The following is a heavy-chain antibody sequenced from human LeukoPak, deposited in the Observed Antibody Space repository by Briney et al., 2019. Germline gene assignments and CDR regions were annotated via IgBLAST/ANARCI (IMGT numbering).Heavy chain of an antibody. CDR3: AKDRLLNCRGDCYIFDY. CDR2: ISDDGSNK. J-gene: IGHJ4*02. D-gene: IGHD2-21*02. CDR1: GFTFSKYA. V-gene: IGHV3-30*04. Sequence: GGSLRLSCAASGFTFSKYAMHWVRQAPGKGLEWVAIISDDGSNKYYADSVKGRFTISRDNSKNTLYLQMNSLRAEDTAVYYCAKDRLLNCRGDCYIFDYWGQGTVVTVSS.